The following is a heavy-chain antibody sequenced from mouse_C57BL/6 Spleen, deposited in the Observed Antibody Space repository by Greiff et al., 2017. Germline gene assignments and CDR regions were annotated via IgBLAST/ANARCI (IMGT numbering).Heavy chain of an antibody. J-gene: IGHJ4*01. CDR1: GYTFSRSW. CDR2: IFPGNGDT. CDR3: ASDSAGVSYYAMDY. V-gene: IGHV1-82*01. Sequence: QVQLQQSGAELVKPGASVKLSCKASGYTFSRSWINWVKQRPGQGLEWIGGIFPGNGDTNYNGKFKGKATLTADKSSSTAYMRLSSLTSEDSAVYCGASDSAGVSYYAMDYWGQGTSVTVSS. D-gene: IGHD3-2*02.